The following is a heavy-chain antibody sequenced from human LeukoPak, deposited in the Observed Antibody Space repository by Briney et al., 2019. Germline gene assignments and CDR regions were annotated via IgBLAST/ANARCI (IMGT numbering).Heavy chain of an antibody. J-gene: IGHJ4*02. Sequence: SXSLSLTCTVSGGSISNYYWNWIRQPPGKGMEWLGYIYSSRSTKYSPSLKSRLTISVDTSKTQFSLKLSSVTAADTAVYYCARNDFWNRYWDGWNYWGQGTLVTVSS. D-gene: IGHD3-3*01. CDR3: ARNDFWNRYWDGWNY. V-gene: IGHV4-59*01. CDR1: GGSISNYY. CDR2: IYSSRST.